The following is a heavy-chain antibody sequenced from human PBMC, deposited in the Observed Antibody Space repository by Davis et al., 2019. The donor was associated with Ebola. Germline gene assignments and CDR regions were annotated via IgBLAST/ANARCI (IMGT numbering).Heavy chain of an antibody. CDR3: ARQSIAARYYGMDV. Sequence: SETLSLTCTVSGGSISSYYWSWIRQPPGKGLEWIGYIYYSGSTNYNPSLKSRVTISVDTSKNQFSLKLSSVTAADRAVYYCARQSIAARYYGMDVWGQGTTVTVSS. CDR2: IYYSGST. CDR1: GGSISSYY. D-gene: IGHD6-6*01. J-gene: IGHJ6*02. V-gene: IGHV4-59*01.